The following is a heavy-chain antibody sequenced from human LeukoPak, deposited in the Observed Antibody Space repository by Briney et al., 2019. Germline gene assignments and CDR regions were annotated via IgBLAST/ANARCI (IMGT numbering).Heavy chain of an antibody. CDR3: ARGPYYYDSGSYVD. Sequence: PSETLSLTCAVYGGSFSGYYRSWIRQPPGKGLEWIGEINHSGSTNYNPSLKSRVTISVDTSKNQFSLKLSSVTAADTAVYYCARGPYYYDSGSYVDWGQGTLVTVSS. V-gene: IGHV4-34*01. CDR2: INHSGST. J-gene: IGHJ4*02. CDR1: GGSFSGYY. D-gene: IGHD3-10*01.